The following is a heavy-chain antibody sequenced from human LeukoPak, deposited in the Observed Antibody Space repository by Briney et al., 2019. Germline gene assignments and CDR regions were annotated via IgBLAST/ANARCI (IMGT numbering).Heavy chain of an antibody. CDR2: VSGSGGNT. CDR1: GFTFSTYA. Sequence: GGSLRLSCAASGFTFSTYAMSWVRQAPGKGLEWVSSVSGSGGNTHYADSVKGRFTISRDNSKNTLYLQMNSLRAEDTAVYYCAKDLRFGYINTQRGFDYWGQGTLVTVSS. V-gene: IGHV3-23*01. J-gene: IGHJ4*02. CDR3: AKDLRFGYINTQRGFDY. D-gene: IGHD3-16*01.